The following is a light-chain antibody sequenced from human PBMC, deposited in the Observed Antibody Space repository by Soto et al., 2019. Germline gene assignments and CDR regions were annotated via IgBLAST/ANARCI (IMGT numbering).Light chain of an antibody. CDR2: KAS. J-gene: IGKJ1*01. CDR3: QQSNSITWT. V-gene: IGKV1-5*03. CDR1: HTLSIW. Sequence: QMTQSPSALSGSIGDRVTITCRASHTLSIWLSCYQQKPGKAPKLLIYKASTLKSGVPSRFSGSGSETDFTLTISSLQPEDFATYSCQQSNSITWTFGQGTKV.